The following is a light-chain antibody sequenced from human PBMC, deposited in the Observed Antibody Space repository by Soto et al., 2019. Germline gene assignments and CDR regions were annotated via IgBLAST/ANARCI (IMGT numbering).Light chain of an antibody. J-gene: IGLJ1*01. CDR1: SSNVGRYKY. Sequence: QSALTQPRSVSGSPGQSVTISCTGTSSNVGRYKYVSWYQHHPGKAPKLMNYDVTMRPSGVPDRLSGSKSGNTASLTISGLQAEDEADYYCCSYAGTYTYVFGTGTKVTVL. CDR3: CSYAGTYTYV. V-gene: IGLV2-11*01. CDR2: DVT.